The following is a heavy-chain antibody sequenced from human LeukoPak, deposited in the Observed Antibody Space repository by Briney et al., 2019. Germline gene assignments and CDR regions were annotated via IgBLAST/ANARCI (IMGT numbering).Heavy chain of an antibody. D-gene: IGHD6-19*01. J-gene: IGHJ4*02. Sequence: GGSLRLSCAASGFTFSTYAMSWVRQAPGKGLEWVSGISGSSSHTEDADSVKGRFTISRDNSKNTLFLQMNNLRVEDTALYYCTKEYDKTNRSPQWGFDSWGQGALVTVSS. V-gene: IGHV3-23*01. CDR1: GFTFSTYA. CDR2: ISGSSSHT. CDR3: TKEYDKTNRSPQWGFDS.